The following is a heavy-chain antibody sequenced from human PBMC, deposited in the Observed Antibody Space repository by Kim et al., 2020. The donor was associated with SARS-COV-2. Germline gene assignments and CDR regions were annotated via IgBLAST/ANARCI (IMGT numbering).Heavy chain of an antibody. D-gene: IGHD3-10*01. Sequence: SRVTISVDTSKNQFSLKLSSVTAADTALYYCARDRRLDGSGSYYNTAFDPWGQGTLVTVSS. V-gene: IGHV4-59*01. J-gene: IGHJ5*02. CDR3: ARDRRLDGSGSYYNTAFDP.